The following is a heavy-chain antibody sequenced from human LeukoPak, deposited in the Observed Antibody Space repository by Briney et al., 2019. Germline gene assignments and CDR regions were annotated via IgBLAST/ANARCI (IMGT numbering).Heavy chain of an antibody. V-gene: IGHV3-33*01. D-gene: IGHD4-11*01. CDR2: IWYDGSNK. CDR1: GFTFSSYG. J-gene: IGHJ4*02. CDR3: ARGVNYPNY. Sequence: PGGPLRLSCAASGFTFSSYGMHWVRQAPGKGLEWVAVIWYDGSNKYYADSVKGRFTISRDNSKNTLYLQMDSLRAEDTAVYFCARGVNYPNYWGQGTLVTVSS.